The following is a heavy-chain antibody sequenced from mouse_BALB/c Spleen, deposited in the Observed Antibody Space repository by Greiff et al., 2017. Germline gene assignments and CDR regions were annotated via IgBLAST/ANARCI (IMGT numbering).Heavy chain of an antibody. CDR1: GYTFTDYA. CDR3: ARGAYYRYDDYAMDY. CDR2: ISTYYGDA. Sequence: LVESGAELVRPGVSVKISCKGSGYTFTDYAMHWVKQSHAKSLEWIGVISTYYGDASYNQKFKGKATMTVDKSSSTAYMELARLTSEDSAIYYCARGAYYRYDDYAMDYWGQGTSVTVSS. D-gene: IGHD2-14*01. V-gene: IGHV1S137*01. J-gene: IGHJ4*01.